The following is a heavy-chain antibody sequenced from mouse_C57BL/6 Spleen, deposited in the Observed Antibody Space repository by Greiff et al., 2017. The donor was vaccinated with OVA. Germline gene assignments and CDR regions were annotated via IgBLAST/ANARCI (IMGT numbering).Heavy chain of an antibody. CDR1: GYTFTDYE. CDR3: TKDYDRGYFDV. D-gene: IGHD2-4*01. Sequence: VQLQQSGAELVRPGASVTLSCKASGYTFTDYEMHWVKQTPVHGLEWIGAIDPETGGTAYNQKFKGKAILTADKSSSTAYMELRSLTSEDSAVFYCTKDYDRGYFDVWGTGTTVTVSS. V-gene: IGHV1-15*01. J-gene: IGHJ1*03. CDR2: IDPETGGT.